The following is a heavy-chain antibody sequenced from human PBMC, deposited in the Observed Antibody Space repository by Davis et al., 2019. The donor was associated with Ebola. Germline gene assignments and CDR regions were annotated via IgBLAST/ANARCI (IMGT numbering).Heavy chain of an antibody. V-gene: IGHV3-23*01. CDR3: AKDTSNIWFDI. J-gene: IGHJ3*02. CDR2: LGTSADT. CDR1: GFTFGDYA. Sequence: GESLKISCTASGFTFGDYAMNWVRRAPGKGLEWVSTLGTSADTYYADSVKGRFTISRDNSKNTLHLQMNSLRVEDTAIYYCAKDTSNIWFDIWGQGTNVTVSS. D-gene: IGHD1-26*01.